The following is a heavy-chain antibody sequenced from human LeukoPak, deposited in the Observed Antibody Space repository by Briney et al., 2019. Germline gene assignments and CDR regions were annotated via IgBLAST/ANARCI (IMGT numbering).Heavy chain of an antibody. CDR3: ARDGDSSSRFYYYGMDV. CDR1: GFTFSSYW. Sequence: GGSLRLSCAASGFTFSSYWMSWVRQAPGKGLERVANIKQDGSEKYYVDSVKGRFTISRDNAKNSLYLQMNSLRAEDTAVYYCARDGDSSSRFYYYGMDVWGQGTTVTVSS. CDR2: IKQDGSEK. J-gene: IGHJ6*02. D-gene: IGHD6-13*01. V-gene: IGHV3-7*01.